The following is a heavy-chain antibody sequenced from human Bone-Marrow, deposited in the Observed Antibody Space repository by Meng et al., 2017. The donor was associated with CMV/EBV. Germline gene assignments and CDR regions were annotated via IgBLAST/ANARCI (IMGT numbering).Heavy chain of an antibody. Sequence: SCAASGFTFSDYWMHWVRQAPGKGLVWVSRVKGDGSGTTYADSVKGRFTISRDNAKNTLYLQMNSLRAEDTAVYYCVRGANGAYGDYWGQGNLVTVAS. V-gene: IGHV3-74*01. CDR3: VRGANGAYGDY. D-gene: IGHD4-17*01. CDR2: VKGDGSGT. J-gene: IGHJ4*02. CDR1: GFTFSDYW.